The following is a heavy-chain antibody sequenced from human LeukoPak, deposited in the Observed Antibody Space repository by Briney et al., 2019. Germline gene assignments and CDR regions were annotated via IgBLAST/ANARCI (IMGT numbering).Heavy chain of an antibody. J-gene: IGHJ3*02. CDR2: ISGSGGST. CDR1: GFTFSSYA. D-gene: IGHD3-22*01. V-gene: IGHV3-23*01. CDR3: AKKGGSSSYLAPDAFDI. Sequence: GGSLRLSCAASGFTFSSYAMSWVRQAPGKGLEWVSAISGSGGSTYYADSVKGRFTISRDNSKNTLYLQMNSLRAEDTAVYYCAKKGGSSSYLAPDAFDIWGQGTMVTVSS.